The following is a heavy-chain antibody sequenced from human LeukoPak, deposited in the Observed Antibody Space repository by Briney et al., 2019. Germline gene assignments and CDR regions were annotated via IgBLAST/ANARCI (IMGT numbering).Heavy chain of an antibody. V-gene: IGHV3-74*01. CDR2: IKSDGST. CDR3: ARAPSEIGGYYPEYFRH. Sequence: QPGGSLRLSCAASGFTFSSYWMHWVRQAPGKGLVWVSRIKSDGSTNYADSVKGRFTISRDNAKSTVSLQMNSLRAEDTGVYYCARAPSEIGGYYPEYFRHWGQGTLVTVSS. D-gene: IGHD3-22*01. J-gene: IGHJ1*01. CDR1: GFTFSSYW.